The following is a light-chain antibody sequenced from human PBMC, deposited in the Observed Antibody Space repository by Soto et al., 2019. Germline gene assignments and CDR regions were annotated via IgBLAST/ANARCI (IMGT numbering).Light chain of an antibody. J-gene: IGKJ3*01. CDR1: QSISTH. V-gene: IGKV1-39*01. CDR3: QQSYTSPFT. Sequence: DIQMTQPPSSLSASVGDRVTITCRASQSISTHLNWYQYKPGKAPNLLIYDASTLESGVPSRFSGSGSGTDFTLTISSLRPEDFATYYCQQSYTSPFTFGPGTKVDI. CDR2: DAS.